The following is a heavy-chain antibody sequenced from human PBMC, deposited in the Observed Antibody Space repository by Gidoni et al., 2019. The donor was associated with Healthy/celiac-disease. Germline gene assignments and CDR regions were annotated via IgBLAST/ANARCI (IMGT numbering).Heavy chain of an antibody. J-gene: IGHJ4*02. CDR2: INHSGST. V-gene: IGHV4-34*01. CDR3: ARHDYCSSTSCYTSSTYYFDY. Sequence: QVQLQQWGAGLFKPSETLSLTCAVYGGSFSGYYWSWIRQPPGKGLEWIGEINHSGSTNYNPSLKSRVTISVDTSKNQFSLKLSSVTAADTAVYYCARHDYCSSTSCYTSSTYYFDYWGQGTLVTVSS. D-gene: IGHD2-2*02. CDR1: GGSFSGYY.